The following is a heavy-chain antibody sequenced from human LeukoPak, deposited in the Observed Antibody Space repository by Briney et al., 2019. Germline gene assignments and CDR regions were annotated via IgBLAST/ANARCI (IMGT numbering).Heavy chain of an antibody. CDR1: GGTFSSYA. Sequence: SVKVSCKASGGTFSSYAISWVRQAPGQGLEWMGGIIPIFGTANYAQKFQGRVTITADESTSTAYMELSSLRSEDTAVYYCARHQTPGGTRFITFGEVIDYWGQGTLVTVSS. V-gene: IGHV1-69*13. CDR2: IIPIFGTA. J-gene: IGHJ4*02. D-gene: IGHD3-16*02. CDR3: ARHQTPGGTRFITFGEVIDY.